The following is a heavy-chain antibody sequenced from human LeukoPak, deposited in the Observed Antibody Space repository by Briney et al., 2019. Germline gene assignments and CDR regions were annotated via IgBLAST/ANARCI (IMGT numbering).Heavy chain of an antibody. D-gene: IGHD4-17*01. Sequence: GGSLALSCTASGFTFSSYWMSWVRQAQGKGLEWVATIKQDGSQKEYVESVQGRFTISRDNAKNSLYLHMNRLRAEDTAVYYCARDPTVTNFHDAFDIWGQGTLVTVSS. V-gene: IGHV3-7*05. CDR1: GFTFSSYW. CDR3: ARDPTVTNFHDAFDI. J-gene: IGHJ3*02. CDR2: IKQDGSQK.